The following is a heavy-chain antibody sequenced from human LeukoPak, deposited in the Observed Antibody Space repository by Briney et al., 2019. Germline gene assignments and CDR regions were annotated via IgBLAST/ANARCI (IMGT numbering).Heavy chain of an antibody. J-gene: IGHJ4*02. D-gene: IGHD4-17*01. CDR1: GFTFSSYA. CDR2: ISCSGGST. V-gene: IGHV3-23*01. Sequence: GGSLRLSCAASGFTFSSYAMSWVRQAPGKGLEWVSVISCSGGSTYYADSVKGRFTISRDNSKNTLYLQMNSLRAEDTAVYYCAKAPPFGDYPFWGQGTLVTVSS. CDR3: AKAPPFGDYPF.